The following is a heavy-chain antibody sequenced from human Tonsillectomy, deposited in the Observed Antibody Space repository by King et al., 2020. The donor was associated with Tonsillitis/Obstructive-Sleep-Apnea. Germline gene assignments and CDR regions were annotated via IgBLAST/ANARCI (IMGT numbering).Heavy chain of an antibody. CDR2: IGVSGGST. CDR3: AKDRDLYCSGAGCYSSPFDY. V-gene: IGHV3-23*04. J-gene: IGHJ4*02. CDR1: GFTFSSYA. Sequence: VQLVESGGGLVQPGGSLRLSCAASGFTFSSYAMSWVRQAPGKGLEWVSSIGVSGGSTYYADSVKGRFTISRDNSKNTLYLQMNSLRAEDTAVYYCAKDRDLYCSGAGCYSSPFDYWGRGTLVTVSS. D-gene: IGHD2-15*01.